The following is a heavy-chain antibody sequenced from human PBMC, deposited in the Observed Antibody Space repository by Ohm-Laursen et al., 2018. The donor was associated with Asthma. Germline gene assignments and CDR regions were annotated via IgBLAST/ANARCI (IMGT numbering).Heavy chain of an antibody. Sequence: SLRLSCSASGFTFSSYGMHWVRQAPGKGLEWVAVISYDGSNKYYADSVKGRFTISRDNSKNTLYLQMNSLRAEDTAVYYCARDRITMIVVVRYGMDVWGQGTTVTVSS. CDR3: ARDRITMIVVVRYGMDV. CDR2: ISYDGSNK. CDR1: GFTFSSYG. V-gene: IGHV3-30*03. D-gene: IGHD3-22*01. J-gene: IGHJ6*02.